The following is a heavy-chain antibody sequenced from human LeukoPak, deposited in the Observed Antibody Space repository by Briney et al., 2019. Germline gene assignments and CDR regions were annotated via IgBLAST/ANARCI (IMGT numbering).Heavy chain of an antibody. D-gene: IGHD3-9*01. J-gene: IGHJ3*02. CDR2: IYYSGST. CDR3: ARSKGYYDILTGYHDAFDI. V-gene: IGHV4-59*01. CDR1: GGSISSYY. Sequence: SETLSLTCTVSGGSISSYYWSWIRQPPGKGLEWIGYIYYSGSTNYTPSLKSRVTISVDTSKNQFSLKLSSVTAADTAVYYCARSKGYYDILTGYHDAFDIWGQGTMVTVSS.